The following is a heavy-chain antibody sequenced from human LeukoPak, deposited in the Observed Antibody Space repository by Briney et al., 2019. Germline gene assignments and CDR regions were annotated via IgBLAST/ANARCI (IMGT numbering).Heavy chain of an antibody. J-gene: IGHJ6*02. CDR3: ARDHPYYYGSGANYYGMDV. CDR2: IYFSGST. Sequence: SETLSLTCTVSGGSISSYYWSWIRQPPGRGLEWIGYIYFSGSTNCNPSLKSRVTISVDTSKDQFSLKLSSVTAADTAVYYCARDHPYYYGSGANYYGMDVWGQGTTVTVSS. V-gene: IGHV4-59*01. D-gene: IGHD3-10*01. CDR1: GGSISSYY.